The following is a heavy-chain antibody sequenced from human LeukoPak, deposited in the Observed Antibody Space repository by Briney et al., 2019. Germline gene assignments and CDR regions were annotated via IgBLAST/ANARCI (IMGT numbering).Heavy chain of an antibody. Sequence: SETLSLTCTVSGGSISSYYWSWIRQPPGKGLEWIGYIYYSGSTNYNPALKSRVTISVDTSKNQFSLKLSSVTAADTAVYYCARRGGDYVFGSVYFYYFDYWGQETLVTVPS. D-gene: IGHD3-3*01. V-gene: IGHV4-59*01. CDR3: ARRGGDYVFGSVYFYYFDY. CDR1: GGSISSYY. CDR2: IYYSGST. J-gene: IGHJ4*02.